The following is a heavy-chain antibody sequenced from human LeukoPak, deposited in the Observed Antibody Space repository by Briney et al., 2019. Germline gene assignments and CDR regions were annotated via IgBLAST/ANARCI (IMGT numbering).Heavy chain of an antibody. J-gene: IGHJ4*02. CDR3: ARDPPYDSSGSYYFDY. D-gene: IGHD3-22*01. V-gene: IGHV3-30-3*01. Sequence: PGGSLRLSCAASGFTFSSYAMHWVRQAPGKGLEWVAVISYDGSNKYYADSVKGRFTISRDNSKNTLYLQMNSLRAEDTAVYYCARDPPYDSSGSYYFDYWGQGTLVTVSS. CDR1: GFTFSSYA. CDR2: ISYDGSNK.